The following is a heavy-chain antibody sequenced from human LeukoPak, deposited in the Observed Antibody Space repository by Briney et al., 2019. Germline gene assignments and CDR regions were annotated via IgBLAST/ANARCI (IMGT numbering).Heavy chain of an antibody. Sequence: SVKVSCKASGGTFSSYAISWVRQAPGQGLEWMGGIIPIFGTANYAQKFQGRVTITADGSTSTAYMELSSLRSEDTAVYYCARGGPFPSSSSSREYYLDYWGQGTLVTVSS. CDR2: IIPIFGTA. J-gene: IGHJ4*02. V-gene: IGHV1-69*01. CDR1: GGTFSSYA. CDR3: ARGGPFPSSSSSREYYLDY. D-gene: IGHD6-6*01.